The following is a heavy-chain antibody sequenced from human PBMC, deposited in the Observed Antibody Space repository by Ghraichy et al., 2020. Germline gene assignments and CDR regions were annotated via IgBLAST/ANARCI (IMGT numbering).Heavy chain of an antibody. Sequence: GGSLRLSCAASGFTFSSYAMSWVRQAPGKGLEWVSAISAGGGNTYYADSVKGRFTISRDNSKNTLYLQMNSLRAEDTAVYYCAKDLGGSGSYYMGYFQHWCQGTLVTVSS. CDR2: ISAGGGNT. V-gene: IGHV3-23*01. CDR1: GFTFSSYA. CDR3: AKDLGGSGSYYMGYFQH. J-gene: IGHJ1*01. D-gene: IGHD1-26*01.